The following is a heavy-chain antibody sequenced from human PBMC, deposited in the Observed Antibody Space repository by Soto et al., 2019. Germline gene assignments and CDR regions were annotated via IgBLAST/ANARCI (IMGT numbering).Heavy chain of an antibody. CDR1: GGSISSSSYY. CDR3: ARHNHLVYATYYFDY. D-gene: IGHD2-8*01. Sequence: PSETLSLTCTVSGGSISSSSYYWGWIRQPPGKGLEWIGSIYYSGSTYYNPSLKSRVTISVDTSKNQFSLKLSSVTAADTAVYYCARHNHLVYATYYFDYWGQGTLVTVSS. V-gene: IGHV4-39*01. CDR2: IYYSGST. J-gene: IGHJ4*02.